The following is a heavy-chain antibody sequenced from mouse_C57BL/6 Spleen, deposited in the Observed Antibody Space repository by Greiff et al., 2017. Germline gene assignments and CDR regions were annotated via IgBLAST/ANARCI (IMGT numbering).Heavy chain of an antibody. J-gene: IGHJ2*01. Sequence: VQLQQSGAELARPGASVKLSCKASGYTFTSYGISWVKQSTGQGLEWIGEIYPRSGNTYYNEKFKGKATLTADKSSSTAYMELRSLTSEDSAVYFCARCTMVKEVYFDYWGQGTTLTVSS. CDR1: GYTFTSYG. V-gene: IGHV1-81*01. CDR3: ARCTMVKEVYFDY. CDR2: IYPRSGNT. D-gene: IGHD2-2*01.